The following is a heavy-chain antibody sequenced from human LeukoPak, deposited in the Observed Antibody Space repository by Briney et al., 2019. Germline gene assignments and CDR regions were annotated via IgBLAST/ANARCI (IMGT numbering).Heavy chain of an antibody. Sequence: ASVKVSCKAFGYTFTGYYMHWVRQAPGQGLEWMGWINPNSGGTNYAQKFQGRVTMTRDTSISTAYMELSRLRSDDTAVYYRAREGGGRDSSGYYLDYWGQGTLVTVSS. D-gene: IGHD3-22*01. CDR1: GYTFTGYY. V-gene: IGHV1-2*02. CDR3: AREGGGRDSSGYYLDY. CDR2: INPNSGGT. J-gene: IGHJ4*02.